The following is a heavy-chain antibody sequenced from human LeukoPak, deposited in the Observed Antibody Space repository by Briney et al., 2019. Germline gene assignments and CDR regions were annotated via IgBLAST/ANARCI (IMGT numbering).Heavy chain of an antibody. CDR3: ARDLGYYDSSGYPY. V-gene: IGHV3-30-3*01. CDR1: GFTFSSYA. Sequence: PGGSLRLSCAASGFTFSSYAMHWVRQAPGKGLEWVAVISYDGSNKYYADCVKGRFTISRDDSKNTLYLQMNSLRAEDTAVYYCARDLGYYDSSGYPYWGQGTLVAVSS. D-gene: IGHD3-22*01. CDR2: ISYDGSNK. J-gene: IGHJ4*02.